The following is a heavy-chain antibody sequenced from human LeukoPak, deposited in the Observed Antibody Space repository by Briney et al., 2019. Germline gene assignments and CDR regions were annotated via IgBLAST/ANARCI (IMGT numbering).Heavy chain of an antibody. CDR3: ARRYDILTGRLLSD. J-gene: IGHJ4*02. V-gene: IGHV1-18*04. CDR1: GYTFTSYG. CDR2: ISPYNDNA. Sequence: ASVKVSXKASGYTFTSYGITWVRQAPGQGLEWMGWISPYNDNAQYAQKFQGRVTMTTDTSTNTAYMEMRSLRSDDTAIYYCARRYDILTGRLLSDWGQGTLVTVSA. D-gene: IGHD3-9*01.